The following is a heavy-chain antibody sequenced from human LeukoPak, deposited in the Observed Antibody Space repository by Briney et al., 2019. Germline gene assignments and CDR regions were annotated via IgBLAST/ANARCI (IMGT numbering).Heavy chain of an antibody. D-gene: IGHD2-15*01. V-gene: IGHV3-21*01. CDR3: ARQHCSGGDCYFFD. CDR2: ISSSSSYI. CDR1: GFTFSTYS. Sequence: PGGSLRLSCAASGFTFSTYSMNWVRQAPGKGLEWVSSISSSSSYIYYADSVKGRFTISRDNAKNSLYLQMNSLRAEDTAVYYCARQHCSGGDCYFFDWGQGTLVTVSS. J-gene: IGHJ4*02.